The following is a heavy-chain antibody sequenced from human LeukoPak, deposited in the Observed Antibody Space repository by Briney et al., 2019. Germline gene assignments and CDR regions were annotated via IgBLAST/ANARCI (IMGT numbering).Heavy chain of an antibody. CDR1: GGSFSGYY. CDR2: INHSGST. CDR3: ARKLRYSSSWYGSYYFDY. Sequence: SETLSLTCAVYGGSFSGYYWNWIRQPPGKGLEWIGEINHSGSTNYNPPLKSRVTISVDTSKNQFSLKLSSVTAADTAVYYCARKLRYSSSWYGSYYFDYWGQGTLVTVSS. V-gene: IGHV4-34*01. D-gene: IGHD6-13*01. J-gene: IGHJ4*02.